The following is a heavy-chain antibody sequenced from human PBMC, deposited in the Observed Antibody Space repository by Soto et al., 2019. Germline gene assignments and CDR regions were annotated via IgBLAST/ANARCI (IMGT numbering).Heavy chain of an antibody. J-gene: IGHJ6*02. CDR2: VSHDGRKT. CDR3: ARDLRQGASGATVHGMDV. D-gene: IGHD3-10*01. V-gene: IGHV3-30*03. CDR1: GFIFSNNG. Sequence: QVQLVESGGGEVQPGTSLRLSCIASGFIFSNNGMHWVRQAPGKGLEWVALVSHDGRKTFYADSVKGRLTIYRDNSKNTVYIHMNSLRPEDTAVYRCARDLRQGASGATVHGMDVWGQGTTVTVSS.